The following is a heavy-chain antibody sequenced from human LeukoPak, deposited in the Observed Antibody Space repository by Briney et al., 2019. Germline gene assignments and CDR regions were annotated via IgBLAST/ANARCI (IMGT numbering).Heavy chain of an antibody. V-gene: IGHV3-48*04. D-gene: IGHD5-12*01. CDR2: IRSDTSTK. CDR3: TRDSGYEFDD. J-gene: IGHJ4*02. CDR1: GFTFSSYS. Sequence: GGSLRLSCAASGFTFSSYSINWVRQAPGKGLEWVSYIRSDTSTKYYADSVKGRFTISRDNAKNSVYLQMNSLRAEDTAVYYCTRDSGYEFDDWGQGTLVTVSS.